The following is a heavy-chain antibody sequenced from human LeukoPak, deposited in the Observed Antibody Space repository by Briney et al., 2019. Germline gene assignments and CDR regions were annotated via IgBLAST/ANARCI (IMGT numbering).Heavy chain of an antibody. CDR3: AKDLRTYYFDY. CDR1: GFSVSTYA. D-gene: IGHD2-21*01. V-gene: IGHV3-30*18. J-gene: IGHJ4*02. Sequence: PGGSLRLSCAASGFSVSTYAMHWVRQAPGKGLEWVAVISYDGRNTYYADSVKGRFTISRDSSKNTLDLQMNSLRAEDTAVYYCAKDLRTYYFDYWGQGTLVTVSS. CDR2: ISYDGRNT.